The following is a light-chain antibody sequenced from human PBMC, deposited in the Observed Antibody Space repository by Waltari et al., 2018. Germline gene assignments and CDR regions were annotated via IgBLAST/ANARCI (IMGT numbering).Light chain of an antibody. CDR2: EVT. CDR1: SSDVGGYNY. Sequence: QSALTQPPSASGSPGQSVTISCTGTSSDVGGYNYVSWYQQHPGKAPKGMIYEVTKRPSGVPGRFSGSKSGNTASLTVSGLQAEDEADYYCSSYAGSNNLLFGGGTKLTVL. V-gene: IGLV2-8*01. J-gene: IGLJ2*01. CDR3: SSYAGSNNLL.